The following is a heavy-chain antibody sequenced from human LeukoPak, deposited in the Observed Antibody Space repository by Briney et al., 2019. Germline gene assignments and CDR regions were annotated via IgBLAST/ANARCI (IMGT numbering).Heavy chain of an antibody. J-gene: IGHJ6*03. D-gene: IGHD3-3*01. Sequence: SVKVSCKASGGTFSSYAISWVRQAPGQGLEWMGRIIPIFGTANYAQKFQGRVTIITDESTSTAYMELSSLRSEDTAVYYCARDRYYDFWSGFQRYYYYYMDVWGKGTTVTVSS. V-gene: IGHV1-69*05. CDR1: GGTFSSYA. CDR2: IIPIFGTA. CDR3: ARDRYYDFWSGFQRYYYYYMDV.